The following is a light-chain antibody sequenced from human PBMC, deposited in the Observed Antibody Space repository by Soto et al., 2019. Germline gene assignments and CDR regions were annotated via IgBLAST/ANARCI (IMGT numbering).Light chain of an antibody. J-gene: IGLJ1*01. CDR1: SSDVGRYNF. CDR2: DVN. CDR3: YSDAGSNNQV. V-gene: IGLV2-8*01. Sequence: QSALTQPPSASGSPGQSVTISCTGTSSDVGRYNFVSWYQHHPGKAPKLLIYDVNKRPSGVPDRFSGSKSGNTASLTVSGLQAEDEAYYCCYSDAGSNNQVFGTGTKVTVL.